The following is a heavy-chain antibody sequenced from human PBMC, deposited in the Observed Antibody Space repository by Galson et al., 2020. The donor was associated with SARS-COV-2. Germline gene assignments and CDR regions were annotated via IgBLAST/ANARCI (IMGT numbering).Heavy chain of an antibody. J-gene: IGHJ4*02. CDR1: RFTFSSYA. V-gene: IGHV3-23*01. CDR3: AKENLLSGYYNFLWFDY. D-gene: IGHD3-9*01. Sequence: GESLKISCAASRFTFSSYAMSWVRQAPGKGLEWVSYIGGSGDTTHYADSVKGRFTISRDNSKNTLYLQMDSLRAEDTALYYCAKENLLSGYYNFLWFDYWGRGTLVTVSS. CDR2: IGGSGDTT.